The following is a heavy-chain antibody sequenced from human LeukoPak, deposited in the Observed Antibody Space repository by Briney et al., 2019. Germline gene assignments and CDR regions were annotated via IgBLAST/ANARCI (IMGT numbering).Heavy chain of an antibody. V-gene: IGHV1-8*01. CDR3: ASRKVGSGSRAFDY. J-gene: IGHJ4*02. CDR1: GYTFTSYD. CDR2: MNPNSGNT. D-gene: IGHD1-26*01. Sequence: ASVKVSCKASGYTFTSYDINWVRQATGQWLEWMGWMNPNSGNTGYAQKFQGRVTITRNTSISTAHMELSSLRSEDTAVYYCASRKVGSGSRAFDYWGQGTLVTVSS.